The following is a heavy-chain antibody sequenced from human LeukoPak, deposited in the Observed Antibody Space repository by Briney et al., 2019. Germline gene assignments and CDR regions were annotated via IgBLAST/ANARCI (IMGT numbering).Heavy chain of an antibody. V-gene: IGHV4-59*12. Sequence: SETLSLTCTVSGGSISSYYWSWIRQPPGKGLEWIGYIYYSGSTNYNPSLKSRVTISVDTSKNQFSLKLSSVTAADTAVYYCARSAPGTAAADPWGQGTLVTVSS. D-gene: IGHD6-13*01. CDR1: GGSISSYY. CDR3: ARSAPGTAAADP. CDR2: IYYSGST. J-gene: IGHJ5*02.